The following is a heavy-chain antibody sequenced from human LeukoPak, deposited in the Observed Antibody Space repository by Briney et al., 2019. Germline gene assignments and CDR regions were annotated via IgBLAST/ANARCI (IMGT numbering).Heavy chain of an antibody. CDR3: ARGGLYSYGPFDF. Sequence: ASVKVSCKTPGYTFTSYFLHWVRQAPGQGLERMGMIDPNGGSTNSAQNFRDRVIMTADTSTSTVYMELSSLISEDTAVYYCARGGLYSYGPFDFWGQGTLVTVSS. J-gene: IGHJ4*02. D-gene: IGHD5-18*01. CDR2: IDPNGGST. V-gene: IGHV1-46*01. CDR1: GYTFTSYF.